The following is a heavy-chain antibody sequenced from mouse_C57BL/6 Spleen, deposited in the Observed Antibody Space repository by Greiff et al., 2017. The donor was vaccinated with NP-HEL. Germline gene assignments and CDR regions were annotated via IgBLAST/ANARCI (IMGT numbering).Heavy chain of an antibody. CDR2: IDPSDSYT. CDR3: ARQVYDYDEAY. J-gene: IGHJ3*01. CDR1: GYTFTSYW. Sequence: QVHVKQPGAELVKPGASVKLSCKASGYTFTSYWMQWVKQRPGQGLEWIGEIDPSDSYTNYNQKFKGKATLTVDTSSSTAYMQLSSLTSEDSAVYYCARQVYDYDEAYWGQGTLVTVSA. V-gene: IGHV1-50*01. D-gene: IGHD2-4*01.